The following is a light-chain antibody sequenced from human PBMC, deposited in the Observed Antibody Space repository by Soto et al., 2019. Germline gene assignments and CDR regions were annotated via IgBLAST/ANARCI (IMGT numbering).Light chain of an antibody. Sequence: HLPQSPSTLSASVGDRVTITCRASQNINSWLAWYQQKPGKAPNLLIYDASTLESGVPSRFSGSGSGTEFTLTISSLQPEDFATYYCQQFHSFSRTFGQGTKVDIK. J-gene: IGKJ1*01. CDR1: QNINSW. CDR3: QQFHSFSRT. CDR2: DAS. V-gene: IGKV1-5*01.